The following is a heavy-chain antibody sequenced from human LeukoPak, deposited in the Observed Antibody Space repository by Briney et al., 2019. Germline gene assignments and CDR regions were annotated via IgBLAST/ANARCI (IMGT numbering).Heavy chain of an antibody. D-gene: IGHD6-19*01. J-gene: IGHJ4*02. Sequence: GGSLRLSCAASGFTFSSYWMYWVRQAPGKGLVWVSHINSDGSITSYADSVKGRFTISRDNAKNTLYLQMNSLIAEDTAVYYCARVQRSSSGWYEAGLDYWGQGTLVTVFS. CDR2: INSDGSIT. V-gene: IGHV3-74*01. CDR1: GFTFSSYW. CDR3: ARVQRSSSGWYEAGLDY.